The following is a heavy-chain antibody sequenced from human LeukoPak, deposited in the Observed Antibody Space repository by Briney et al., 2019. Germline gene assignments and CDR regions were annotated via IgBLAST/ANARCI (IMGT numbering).Heavy chain of an antibody. Sequence: PSETLSLTCTVSGGSISSYYWSWIRQRARTGLEWIGRIYISGSTNYNPSLKSRVTMSVDTSKNQFSLKLSSVTAADTAVYYCARDRGTWNDDGFDYWGQGTLVTVSS. D-gene: IGHD1-1*01. CDR2: IYISGST. CDR1: GGSISSYY. CDR3: ARDRGTWNDDGFDY. J-gene: IGHJ4*02. V-gene: IGHV4-4*07.